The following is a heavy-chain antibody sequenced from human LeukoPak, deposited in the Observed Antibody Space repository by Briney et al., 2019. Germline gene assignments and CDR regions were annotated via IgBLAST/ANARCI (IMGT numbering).Heavy chain of an antibody. V-gene: IGHV3-64D*08. CDR3: VKDGMAVAGTAPLDY. J-gene: IGHJ4*02. CDR1: GFTFSSYA. CDR2: ISSSGDST. D-gene: IGHD6-19*01. Sequence: PGGSLRLSCSASGFTFSSYAMHWVSQAPGKGLEYVSAISSSGDSTYYADSVKGRFTISRDNSKNTLYLQMSSLRPEDAAVYYCVKDGMAVAGTAPLDYWGLGILVTVSS.